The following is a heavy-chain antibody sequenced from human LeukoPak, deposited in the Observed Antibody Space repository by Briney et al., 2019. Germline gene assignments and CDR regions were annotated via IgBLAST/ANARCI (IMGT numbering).Heavy chain of an antibody. Sequence: GASVKVSCKASGGTFSSYAISWVRQAPGQGLEWMGRIIPILGIANYAQKFQGRVTITADKSTSTAYMELSSLRSEDTAVYYCARGYYYDSSGYHLPDYWGRGTLVTVSS. D-gene: IGHD3-22*01. J-gene: IGHJ4*02. CDR1: GGTFSSYA. CDR3: ARGYYYDSSGYHLPDY. CDR2: IIPILGIA. V-gene: IGHV1-69*04.